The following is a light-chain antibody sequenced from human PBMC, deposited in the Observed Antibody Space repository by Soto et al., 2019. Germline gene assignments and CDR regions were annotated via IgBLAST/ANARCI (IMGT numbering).Light chain of an antibody. CDR2: EVS. Sequence: QSALTQPASVSGSPGQSITISCTGTSSDVGSYNLVSWYQQHPGKAPKLMIYEVSKRPSGVSNRFSGSKSGNTASLTISGRQAEDEADYYCCSYAGSSTSYGFGTGTKVTVL. CDR3: CSYAGSSTSYG. J-gene: IGLJ1*01. V-gene: IGLV2-23*02. CDR1: SSDVGSYNL.